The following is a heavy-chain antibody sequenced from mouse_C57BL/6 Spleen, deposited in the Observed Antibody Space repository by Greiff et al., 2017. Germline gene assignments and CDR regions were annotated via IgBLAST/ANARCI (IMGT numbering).Heavy chain of an antibody. CDR2: INYDGSST. J-gene: IGHJ3*01. Sequence: DVKLVESEGGLVQPGSSMKLSCTASGFTFSDYYMAWVRQVPEKGLEWVANINYDGSSTYYLDSLKSRFIISRDNAKNILYLQMSSLKSEDTATYYCARFDHDEGFAYWGQGTLVTVSA. CDR3: ARFDHDEGFAY. V-gene: IGHV5-16*01. D-gene: IGHD2-12*01. CDR1: GFTFSDYY.